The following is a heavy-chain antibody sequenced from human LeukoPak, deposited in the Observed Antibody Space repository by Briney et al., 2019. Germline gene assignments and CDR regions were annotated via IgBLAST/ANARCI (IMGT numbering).Heavy chain of an antibody. D-gene: IGHD6-19*01. V-gene: IGHV4-39*01. CDR3: ARLRLTMAGTRLPGAEYFQP. CDR2: IYYRGNT. CDR1: GGSISTSSYY. Sequence: PSETLSLTCTVSGGSISTSSYYWGWIRQPPGKGLEWIGNIYYRGNTHYNPSLKSRVTISVDTSKTQFSLKLSSVTAADTAVYYCARLRLTMAGTRLPGAEYFQPWGQGTLVTVSS. J-gene: IGHJ1*01.